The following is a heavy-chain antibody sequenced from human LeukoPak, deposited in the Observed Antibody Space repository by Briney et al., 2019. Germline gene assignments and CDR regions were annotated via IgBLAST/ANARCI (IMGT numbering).Heavy chain of an antibody. J-gene: IGHJ4*02. D-gene: IGHD6-13*01. CDR2: IIPIFGTA. CDR3: ARQGYSSSWYPYYFDY. CDR1: GGTFSSYA. Sequence: SVKVSCKASGGTFSSYAISWVRQAPGQGLEWMGGIIPIFGTANYAQKFQGRVTITADESTSAAYMELSSLRSEDTAVYYCARQGYSSSWYPYYFDYWGQGTLVTVSS. V-gene: IGHV1-69*13.